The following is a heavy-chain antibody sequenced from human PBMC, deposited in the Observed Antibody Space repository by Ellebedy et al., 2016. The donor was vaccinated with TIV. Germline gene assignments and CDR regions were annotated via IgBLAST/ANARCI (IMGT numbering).Heavy chain of an antibody. J-gene: IGHJ4*02. V-gene: IGHV3-33*02. CDR2: IRFDGSNE. CDR3: VRDNWVSGERRSSCFDC. Sequence: GGSLRLXCAASGFTFSSYGMHWVRQAPGKGLEWVAVIRFDGSNEYYSDSAKGRFTISRDNSRNTVFLQMDSLRAEDTAVYYCVRDNWVSGERRSSCFDCWGQGTLVTVSA. D-gene: IGHD7-27*01. CDR1: GFTFSSYG.